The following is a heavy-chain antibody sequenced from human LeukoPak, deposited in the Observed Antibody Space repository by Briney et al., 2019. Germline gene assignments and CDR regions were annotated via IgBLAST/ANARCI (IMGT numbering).Heavy chain of an antibody. J-gene: IGHJ3*02. CDR3: ARDRKSSGWRQRSSAFDI. CDR1: GYTFTSYA. Sequence: GASVKVSCKASGYTFTSYAMNWVRQAPGQGLEWMGWINTNTGNPTYAQGFAGRFVFSLDTSVSTACLQISSLKAEDTAVYYCARDRKSSGWRQRSSAFDIWGQRTMVTVSS. CDR2: INTNTGNP. D-gene: IGHD6-19*01. V-gene: IGHV7-4-1*02.